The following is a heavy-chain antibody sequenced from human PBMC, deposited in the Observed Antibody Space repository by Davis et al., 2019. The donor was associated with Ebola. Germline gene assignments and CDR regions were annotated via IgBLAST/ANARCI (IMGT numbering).Heavy chain of an antibody. D-gene: IGHD6-13*01. Sequence: PGGSLRLSCAASGFTFSDFYMSWIRQAPGKGLEWVSYISGGGRPTYYADSLKGRFSISRYNSKNTVYLQMNSLRGDDTAVYYCAKADSSSWWGYFDYWDQGTLVTVSS. CDR1: GFTFSDFY. CDR3: AKADSSSWWGYFDY. CDR2: ISGGGRPT. V-gene: IGHV3-11*01. J-gene: IGHJ4*02.